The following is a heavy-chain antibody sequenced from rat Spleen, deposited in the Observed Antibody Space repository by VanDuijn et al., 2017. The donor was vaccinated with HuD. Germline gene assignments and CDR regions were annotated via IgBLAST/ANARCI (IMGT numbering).Heavy chain of an antibody. CDR2: INFDGSGT. CDR3: SRHTYNWFPN. J-gene: IGHJ3*01. Sequence: EVQLVESGGGLVQPGRSMKLSCAASGFTFNNYDMAWVRQAPTKGLEWVASINFDGSGTYYPDSVKGRFTMSRDNERSTLYLQMNSLRSENTATYYCSRHTYNWFPNWGQGTLVTVSS. CDR1: GFTFNNYD. V-gene: IGHV5-22*01.